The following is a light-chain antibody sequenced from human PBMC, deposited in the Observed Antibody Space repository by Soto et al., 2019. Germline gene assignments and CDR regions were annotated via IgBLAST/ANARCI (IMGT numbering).Light chain of an antibody. Sequence: EIVLTQSPLSLAVTPGEPASISCRSSQSLLYSNGANYLDWYLQRPGQSPQLLIFLASNRASGVPDGFSGSGSGTDFTLKISRVEAEDVGIYYCMQALQARTFGPGTRVEFK. CDR3: MQALQART. CDR2: LAS. V-gene: IGKV2-28*01. CDR1: QSLLYSNGANY. J-gene: IGKJ1*01.